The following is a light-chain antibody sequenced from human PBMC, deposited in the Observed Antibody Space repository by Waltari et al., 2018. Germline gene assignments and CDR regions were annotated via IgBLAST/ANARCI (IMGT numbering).Light chain of an antibody. V-gene: IGLV4-69*01. CDR2: VNSDGSH. CDR3: ETGGHGTWA. J-gene: IGLJ3*02. Sequence: QLVLTQSPSASASLGASVKLTCTLSSGHSSNIIAWLQQQPGKGPRYLMRVNSDGSHRKGDEIPDRFSGSSSGAERYLTISSLQSEDEADYYCETGGHGTWAFGGGTKLTVL. CDR1: SGHSSNI.